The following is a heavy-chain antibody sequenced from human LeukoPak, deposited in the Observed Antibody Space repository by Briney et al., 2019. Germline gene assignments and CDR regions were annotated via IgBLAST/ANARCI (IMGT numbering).Heavy chain of an antibody. J-gene: IGHJ4*02. CDR1: GGSISSSSYY. V-gene: IGHV4-39*01. Sequence: KSSETLSLTCTVSGGSISSSSYYWGWIRQPPGKGLERIGSIYYSGSTYYNPSLKSRVTISVDTSKNQFSLKLSSVTAADTAVYYCARHPTRMAPDYWGQGTLVTVSS. D-gene: IGHD5-24*01. CDR3: ARHPTRMAPDY. CDR2: IYYSGST.